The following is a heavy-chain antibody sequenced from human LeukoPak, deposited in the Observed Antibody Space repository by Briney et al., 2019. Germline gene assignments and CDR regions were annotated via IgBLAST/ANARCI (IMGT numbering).Heavy chain of an antibody. CDR1: GFAFSDSY. Sequence: PGGSLRQSCAAPGFAFSDSYISWIRQDPGKGLEWVSYIISSTTYTHYADSVKCRFTISRDKAKNSRSLQMNSLRAEDTAVYYCARSWGSTTMAHWFDPWGQGTLVTVS. V-gene: IGHV3-11*03. D-gene: IGHD5-18*01. CDR3: ARSWGSTTMAHWFDP. CDR2: IISSTTYT. J-gene: IGHJ5*02.